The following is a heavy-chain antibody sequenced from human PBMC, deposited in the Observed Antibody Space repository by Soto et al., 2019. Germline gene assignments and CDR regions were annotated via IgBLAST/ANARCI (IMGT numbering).Heavy chain of an antibody. CDR2: MNPNSGNT. V-gene: IGHV1-8*01. CDR3: ARGRSMRPGITIFGVVSPRYYYYGMDV. CDR1: GYTFTSYD. D-gene: IGHD3-3*01. Sequence: GASVKVSCKASGYTFTSYDINSVRQATGQGLEWMGWMNPNSGNTGYAQKFQGRVTMTRNTSISTAYMELSSLRSEDTAVYYCARGRSMRPGITIFGVVSPRYYYYGMDVWGQGTTVTVSS. J-gene: IGHJ6*02.